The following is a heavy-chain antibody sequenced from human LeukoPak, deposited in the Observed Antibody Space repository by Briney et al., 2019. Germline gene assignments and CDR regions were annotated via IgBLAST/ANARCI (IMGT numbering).Heavy chain of an antibody. D-gene: IGHD6-19*01. J-gene: IGHJ4*02. V-gene: IGHV3-21*06. CDR1: GFTFSSYE. Sequence: GGSLRLSCAASGFTFSSYEMNWVRQAPGKGLEWVSSITTSSSYIYYADSVKGRFTISRDNAKNSLYLQMDSLRVEDTAVYYCARGPSSGRLSSHLDYWGQGTLVTVSS. CDR2: ITTSSSYI. CDR3: ARGPSSGRLSSHLDY.